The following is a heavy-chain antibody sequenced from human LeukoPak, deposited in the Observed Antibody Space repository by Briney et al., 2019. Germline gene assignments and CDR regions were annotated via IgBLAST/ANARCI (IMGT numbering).Heavy chain of an antibody. CDR2: INPDGSEK. CDR1: EFNFRNYW. CDR3: ARTYAYDATGDRGH. V-gene: IGHV3-7*01. Sequence: GGSLRLSCVASEFNFRNYWMSWVRQAPGKGLQWVANINPDGSEKYYVDSVKGRFTISRDNAKNSLYLQMNSLRAEDTAVYYCARTYAYDATGDRGHWGQGTLVTVSS. J-gene: IGHJ4*02. D-gene: IGHD3-16*01.